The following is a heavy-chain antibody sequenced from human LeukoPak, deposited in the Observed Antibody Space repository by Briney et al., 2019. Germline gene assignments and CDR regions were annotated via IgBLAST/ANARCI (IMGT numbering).Heavy chain of an antibody. CDR1: GYTFTSYG. D-gene: IGHD5-18*01. Sequence: GASVKVSCKASGYTFTSYGISWVRQAPGQGLEWMGGIIPIFGTANHAQKFQGRVTITADESTSTAYMELSSLRSEDTAVYYCARSQVDTAMVTIHWYFDLWGRGTLVTVSS. CDR3: ARSQVDTAMVTIHWYFDL. CDR2: IIPIFGTA. V-gene: IGHV1-69*13. J-gene: IGHJ2*01.